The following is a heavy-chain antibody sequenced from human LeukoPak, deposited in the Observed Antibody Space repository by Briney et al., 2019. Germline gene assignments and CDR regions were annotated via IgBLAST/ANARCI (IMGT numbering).Heavy chain of an antibody. CDR2: IYYSGST. Sequence: SETLSLTCTVSGGSISSYYWSWIRQPPGKGLEWIGYIYYSGSTNYNPSLKSRVTISVDTSKNQFSLKLSSVTAADTAVYYCARDPTTVTKGFDIWGQGTVITVSS. CDR3: ARDPTTVTKGFDI. J-gene: IGHJ3*02. D-gene: IGHD4-17*01. CDR1: GGSISSYY. V-gene: IGHV4-59*01.